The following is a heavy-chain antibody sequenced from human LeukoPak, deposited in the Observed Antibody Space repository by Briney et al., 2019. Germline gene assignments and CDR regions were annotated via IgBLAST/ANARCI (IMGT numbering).Heavy chain of an antibody. CDR1: GLTFSFFA. V-gene: IGHV3-23*01. Sequence: SGGSLRLSCAASGLTFSFFAMTWVRPAPGKGLEWGLISSGGGSGTYYGDSAKGRFTISRDNSKNTLYLQMNSLRTEDTAVYYCAKSYNWNPPYYFDYWGQGTLVTVSS. J-gene: IGHJ4*02. D-gene: IGHD1-20*01. CDR3: AKSYNWNPPYYFDY. CDR2: SSGGGSGT.